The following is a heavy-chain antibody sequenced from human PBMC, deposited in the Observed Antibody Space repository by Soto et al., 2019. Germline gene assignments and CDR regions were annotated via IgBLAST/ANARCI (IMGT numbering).Heavy chain of an antibody. Sequence: PGGSLRLSWAASGFTFSSYAMSWVRQAPGKGLEWVSAISGSGGSTYYADSVKGRFTISRDNSKNTLYPQMNSLRAEDTAVYYCAKDHRVPYDFWSGYYSPFDPWGQGTLVTVSS. J-gene: IGHJ5*02. CDR3: AKDHRVPYDFWSGYYSPFDP. D-gene: IGHD3-3*01. V-gene: IGHV3-23*01. CDR2: ISGSGGST. CDR1: GFTFSSYA.